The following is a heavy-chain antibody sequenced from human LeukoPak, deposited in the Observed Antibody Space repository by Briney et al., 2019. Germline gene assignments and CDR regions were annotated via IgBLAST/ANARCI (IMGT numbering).Heavy chain of an antibody. CDR1: GGSISGYY. CDR2: IYYSGGT. D-gene: IGHD5-24*01. V-gene: IGHV4-59*01. J-gene: IGHJ6*03. Sequence: SETLSLTCIVSGGSISGYYWSWIRQSPGKGLESIGYIYYSGGTNYNPSLKSRVTISVDTSKNQFSLKLSSVTAADTAVYYCARGGSDGYNYFGNYYYMDVWGKGTTVTISS. CDR3: ARGGSDGYNYFGNYYYMDV.